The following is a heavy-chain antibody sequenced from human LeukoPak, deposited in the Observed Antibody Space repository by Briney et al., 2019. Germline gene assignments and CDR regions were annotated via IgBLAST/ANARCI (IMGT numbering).Heavy chain of an antibody. D-gene: IGHD3-22*01. CDR3: VRGVTIYDSSGYFDY. Sequence: GRSLRLSCAASGFSFSVCAMHWVRQAPGKGLEWVATISYDGNNKHYTDSVEGRFTISRDNSKNTLYLQMNTLRVEDTAMYYCVRGVTIYDSSGYFDYWGQGTLVTVSP. CDR2: ISYDGNNK. CDR1: GFSFSVCA. J-gene: IGHJ4*02. V-gene: IGHV3-30-3*01.